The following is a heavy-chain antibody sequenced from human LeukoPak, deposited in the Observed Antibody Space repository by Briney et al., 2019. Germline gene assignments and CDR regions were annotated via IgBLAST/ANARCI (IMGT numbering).Heavy chain of an antibody. CDR1: GFTFSSYA. V-gene: IGHV3-64D*06. Sequence: GGSLRLSCSASGFTFSSYAIHWVRQAPGKGLEYVSAISSNGGSTYYADSVKGRFIISRDNSKNTLYLQMSSLRAEDTAVYYCVKTIAVAGNFDYWGQGTLVTVSS. CDR2: ISSNGGST. D-gene: IGHD6-19*01. J-gene: IGHJ4*02. CDR3: VKTIAVAGNFDY.